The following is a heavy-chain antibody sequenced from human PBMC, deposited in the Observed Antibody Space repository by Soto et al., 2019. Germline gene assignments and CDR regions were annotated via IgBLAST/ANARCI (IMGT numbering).Heavy chain of an antibody. D-gene: IGHD1-26*01. CDR3: AKRGCGSYYID. J-gene: IGHJ4*02. V-gene: IGHV3-23*01. CDR1: GFTFSSYA. CDR2: ISGSGGST. Sequence: EVQLLESGGGLVQPGGSLRLSCAASGFTFSSYAMSWVRQAPGKGLERVSVISGSGGSTYYADSVKGRFTISRDNSKNTLYQQMNSLRAEDTAVYYCAKRGCGSYYIDWGQGTLVTVSS.